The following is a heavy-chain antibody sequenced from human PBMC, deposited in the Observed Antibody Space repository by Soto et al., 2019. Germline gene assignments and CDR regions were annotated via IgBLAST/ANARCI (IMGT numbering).Heavy chain of an antibody. V-gene: IGHV1-18*01. CDR1: GYTFTSYG. D-gene: IGHD3-10*01. Sequence: QVQLVQSGAEVKKPGASVKVSCKASGYTFTSYGISWVRQAPGQGLEWMGWISAYNGNTNYAQKLQGRVTMTTDTSTSTAYMELRSLRSDDTAVYYCARNQAITMVRGVISLHWYFDLWGRGTLVTVSS. CDR2: ISAYNGNT. J-gene: IGHJ2*01. CDR3: ARNQAITMVRGVISLHWYFDL.